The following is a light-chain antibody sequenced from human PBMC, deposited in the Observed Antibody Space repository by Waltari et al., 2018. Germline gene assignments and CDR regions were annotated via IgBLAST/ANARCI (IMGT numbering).Light chain of an antibody. Sequence: NFMLTQPHSVSESPGKTVTISCTRSSGSIANNYVQWSQRRPGSAPTTVIFEDSQRPSGVPARFSGSIDRSSNSASLTISGLKTEDEADYHCQSYDSTNRWVFGGGTKLTVL. CDR2: EDS. CDR3: QSYDSTNRWV. CDR1: SGSIANNY. J-gene: IGLJ3*02. V-gene: IGLV6-57*03.